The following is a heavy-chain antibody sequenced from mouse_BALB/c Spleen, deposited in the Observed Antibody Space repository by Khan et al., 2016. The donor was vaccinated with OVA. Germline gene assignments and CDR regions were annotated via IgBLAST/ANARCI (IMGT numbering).Heavy chain of an antibody. D-gene: IGHD2-14*01. CDR3: AKGVWYDYYALDY. Sequence: QMQLEESGPGLVAPSQSLSITCTVSGFSLTDYGVSWIRQPPGKGLEWLGVIWGGGSTYYNSALKSRLSISKDNSKSQVFLKMSSLQTDDTAMYYCAKGVWYDYYALDYWGQGTSVTVSS. CDR2: IWGGGST. V-gene: IGHV2-6-5*01. J-gene: IGHJ4*01. CDR1: GFSLTDYG.